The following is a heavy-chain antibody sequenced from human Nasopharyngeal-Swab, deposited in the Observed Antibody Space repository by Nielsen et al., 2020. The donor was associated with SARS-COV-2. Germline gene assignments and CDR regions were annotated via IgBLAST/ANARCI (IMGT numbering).Heavy chain of an antibody. CDR3: AKDPQPVLAVAGPFGDYYMDV. CDR2: ISWNSGSI. D-gene: IGHD6-19*01. Sequence: GGSLRLSCAASGFTFDDYAMHWVRQAPGKGLGWVSVISWNSGSIGYADSVKGRFTISRDNAKNSLYLQMNSLRAEDTALYYCAKDPQPVLAVAGPFGDYYMDVWGKGTTVTVSS. J-gene: IGHJ6*03. V-gene: IGHV3-9*01. CDR1: GFTFDDYA.